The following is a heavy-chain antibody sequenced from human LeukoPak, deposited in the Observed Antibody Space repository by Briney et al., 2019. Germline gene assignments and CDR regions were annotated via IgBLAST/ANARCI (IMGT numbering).Heavy chain of an antibody. Sequence: GASVKVSCKASGYTFTGYYMHWVRQAPGQGLEWMGWINPNSGGTNYAQKFQGRVTMTRDTSISTAYMELSRLRSDDTAVYYCARGSLMESNDAFDIWGQGTMVTVSS. CDR1: GYTFTGYY. CDR3: ARGSLMESNDAFDI. J-gene: IGHJ3*02. V-gene: IGHV1-2*02. CDR2: INPNSGGT. D-gene: IGHD1-1*01.